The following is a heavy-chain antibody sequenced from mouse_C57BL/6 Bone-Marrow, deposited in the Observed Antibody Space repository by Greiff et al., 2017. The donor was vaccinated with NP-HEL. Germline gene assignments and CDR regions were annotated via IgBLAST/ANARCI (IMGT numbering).Heavy chain of an antibody. CDR2: IDPETGGT. Sequence: QVQLQQSGAELVRPGASVTLSCKASGYTFTDYEMHWVKQTPVHGLEWIGAIDPETGGTAYNQKFKGKAILTADKSSSTAYMELRSLTSEDSAVYYCTRRGLRRFDCWGQSTTLTVSS. J-gene: IGHJ2*01. V-gene: IGHV1-15*01. CDR3: TRRGLRRFDC. CDR1: GYTFTDYE. D-gene: IGHD2-2*01.